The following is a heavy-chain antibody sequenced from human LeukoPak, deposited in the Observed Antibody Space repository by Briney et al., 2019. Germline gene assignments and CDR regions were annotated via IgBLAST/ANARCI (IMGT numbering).Heavy chain of an antibody. CDR2: TKHTGGT. CDR3: ARGQPLRYFGYFDY. J-gene: IGHJ4*02. V-gene: IGHV4-34*01. D-gene: IGHD1-14*01. Sequence: SETLSLTCAVYGGSFSGYYWSWIRQPPGKGLEWIGETKHTGGTNYNPSLKSRVTISVDTSKNQFSLKLSSVTAADTAVYYCARGQPLRYFGYFDYWGQGTLVTISS. CDR1: GGSFSGYY.